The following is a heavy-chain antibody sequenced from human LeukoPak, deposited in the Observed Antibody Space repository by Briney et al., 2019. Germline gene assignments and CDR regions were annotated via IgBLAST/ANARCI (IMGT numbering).Heavy chain of an antibody. CDR1: GFTFSSYG. J-gene: IGHJ6*02. V-gene: IGHV3-33*01. CDR2: IWYDGSNK. D-gene: IGHD2-2*01. Sequence: GGSLRLSCVASGFTFSSYGMHWVRQAPGKGLEWVAVIWYDGSNKYYADSVKGRFTISRDNSKNTLYLQMNSLRAEDTAVYYCARGTYYYYYGMDVWGQGTTVTVSS. CDR3: ARGTYYYYYGMDV.